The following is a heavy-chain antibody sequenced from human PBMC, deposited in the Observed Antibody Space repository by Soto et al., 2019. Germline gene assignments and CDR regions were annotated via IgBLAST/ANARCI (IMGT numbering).Heavy chain of an antibody. Sequence: PGGSLRLSCAASGFTFSSYWMSWVRQAPGKGLEWVANIKQDGSEKYYVDSVKGRFTISRDNAKNSLYLQMNSLRAEDTAVYYFARKRRRIYSSSWRDAFDIWGQGTMVTVSS. CDR1: GFTFSSYW. J-gene: IGHJ3*02. CDR3: ARKRRRIYSSSWRDAFDI. D-gene: IGHD6-13*01. V-gene: IGHV3-7*05. CDR2: IKQDGSEK.